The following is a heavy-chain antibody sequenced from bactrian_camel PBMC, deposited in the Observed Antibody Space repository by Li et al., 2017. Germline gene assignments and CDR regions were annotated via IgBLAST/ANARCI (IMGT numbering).Heavy chain of an antibody. V-gene: IGHV3S26*01. CDR1: GFTFSTYW. CDR3: ATSDLNYWGTKASVS. Sequence: QLVESGGALVQPGGSLRLSCAASGFTFSTYWMYWVRQTPGKELRWVSAIDSSGGTTAYADSMKGRFTISRDNAKKTLYLQMNSLKTEDTAMYYCATSDLNYWGTKASVSGARGP. J-gene: IGHJ6*01. D-gene: IGHD3*01. CDR2: IDSSGGTT.